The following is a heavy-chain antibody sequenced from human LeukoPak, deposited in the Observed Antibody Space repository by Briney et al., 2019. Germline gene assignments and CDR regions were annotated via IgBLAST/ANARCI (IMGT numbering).Heavy chain of an antibody. CDR1: GYTFTSYG. D-gene: IGHD3-22*01. V-gene: IGHV1-18*01. CDR2: ISAYSGNT. J-gene: IGHJ4*02. Sequence: ASVKVSCKASGYTFTSYGISWVRQAPGQGLEWMGWISAYSGNTNYAQKLQGRVTMTTDTSTSTAYMELRSLRSDDTAVYYCARVGDSSGYYPAYYFDYWGQGTLVTVSS. CDR3: ARVGDSSGYYPAYYFDY.